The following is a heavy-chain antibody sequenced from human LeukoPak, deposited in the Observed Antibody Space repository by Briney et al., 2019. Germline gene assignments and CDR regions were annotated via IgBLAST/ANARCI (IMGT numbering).Heavy chain of an antibody. Sequence: SETLSLTCTVSGGSISSSSYYRGWIRQPPGKGLEWIGSIYYSGSTYYNPSLKSRVTISVDTSKNQFSLKLSSVTAADTAVYYCARLWGVIITDWGQGTLVTVSS. V-gene: IGHV4-39*01. CDR2: IYYSGST. J-gene: IGHJ4*02. CDR3: ARLWGVIITD. D-gene: IGHD3-10*01. CDR1: GGSISSSSYY.